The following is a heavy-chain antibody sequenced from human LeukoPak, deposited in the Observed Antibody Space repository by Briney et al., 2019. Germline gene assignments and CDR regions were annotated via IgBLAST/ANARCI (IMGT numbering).Heavy chain of an antibody. Sequence: PSETLSLTCAVYGGSFSGYYWSWIRQPPGKGLEWIREINHSGSTNYNPSLKSRVTISVDTSKNQFSLKLSSVTAADTAVYYCARGPRYYYGSGSYRHYYYYGMDVWGKGTTVTVSS. D-gene: IGHD3-10*01. J-gene: IGHJ6*04. V-gene: IGHV4-34*01. CDR2: INHSGST. CDR1: GGSFSGYY. CDR3: ARGPRYYYGSGSYRHYYYYGMDV.